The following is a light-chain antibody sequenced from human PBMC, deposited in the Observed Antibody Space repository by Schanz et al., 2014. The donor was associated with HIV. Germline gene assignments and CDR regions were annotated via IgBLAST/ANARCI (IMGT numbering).Light chain of an antibody. CDR1: SSDVGGYNY. CDR2: EVS. J-gene: IGLJ1*01. Sequence: QSALTQPPSASGSPGQSVAISCTGTSSDVGGYNYVSWYQQHPGKAPKLMIYEVSKRPSGVPDRFSGSKSGNTASLTISGLQAEDEADYYCQSYDSSLSGPHFGTGTKLTVL. V-gene: IGLV2-8*01. CDR3: QSYDSSLSGPH.